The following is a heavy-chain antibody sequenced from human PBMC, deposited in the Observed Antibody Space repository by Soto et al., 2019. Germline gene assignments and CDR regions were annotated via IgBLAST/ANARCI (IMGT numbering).Heavy chain of an antibody. Sequence: PSETLSLTCAVYGGSFSGYYWSWIRQPPGKGLEWIGEINHSGSTNYNPSLKSRVTISVDTSKNQFSLKLSSVTATDTAVYYCARAGRLWFGELQNWFDPWGQGTLVTAPQ. D-gene: IGHD3-10*01. J-gene: IGHJ5*02. V-gene: IGHV4-34*01. CDR2: INHSGST. CDR3: ARAGRLWFGELQNWFDP. CDR1: GGSFSGYY.